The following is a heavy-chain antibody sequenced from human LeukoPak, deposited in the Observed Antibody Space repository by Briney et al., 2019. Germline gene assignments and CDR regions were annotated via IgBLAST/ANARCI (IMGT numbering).Heavy chain of an antibody. CDR3: AKLYYDFWSGLLPLDY. J-gene: IGHJ4*02. V-gene: IGHV3-23*01. CDR1: GFTFSSYA. D-gene: IGHD3-3*01. Sequence: GGSLRLSCAASGFTFSSYAMRWVRQAPGKGLEWVSTISGSGDRTYYADSVKGRFTISRDNSKNTLYLQMNSLRAEDTAVYYCAKLYYDFWSGLLPLDYWGQGTLVTVSS. CDR2: ISGSGDRT.